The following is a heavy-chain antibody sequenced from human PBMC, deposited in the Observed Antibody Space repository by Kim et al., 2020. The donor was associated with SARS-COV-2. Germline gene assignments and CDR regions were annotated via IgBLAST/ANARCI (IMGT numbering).Heavy chain of an antibody. Sequence: ASVKVSCKASGYTFTSYAMNWVRQAPGQGLEWMGWINTNTGNPTYAQGFTGRFVFSLDTSVSTAYLQIRSLKAEDTAVYYCARASFEVDTIYDDYGIRAFDIWGQGTMFTVS. V-gene: IGHV7-4-1*01. CDR1: GYTFTSYA. CDR3: ARASFEVDTIYDDYGIRAFDI. CDR2: INTNTGNP. J-gene: IGHJ3*02. D-gene: IGHD5-12*01.